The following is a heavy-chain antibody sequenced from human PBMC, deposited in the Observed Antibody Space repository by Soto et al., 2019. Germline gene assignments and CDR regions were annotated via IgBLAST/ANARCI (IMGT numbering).Heavy chain of an antibody. J-gene: IGHJ6*02. CDR2: IIPILNTA. Sequence: QVHLVQSGAEVKKPGSSVRVSCKTSGGTFSSYSFTWVRQASGQGLEWMGEIIPILNTANFAQKFQSRVTITADEPTSTVYMDLSSLSPDDTAVYYCARVDYDSTYGFYYYGLDVWGQGTTVTVSS. CDR3: ARVDYDSTYGFYYYGLDV. CDR1: GGTFSSYS. D-gene: IGHD3-10*01. V-gene: IGHV1-69*01.